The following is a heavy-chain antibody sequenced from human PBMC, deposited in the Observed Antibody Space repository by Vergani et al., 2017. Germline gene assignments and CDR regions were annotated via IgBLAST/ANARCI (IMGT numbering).Heavy chain of an antibody. J-gene: IGHJ4*02. CDR3: ARDRIAVAGTLDY. D-gene: IGHD6-19*01. V-gene: IGHV3-21*02. CDR2: ISGSSSYI. CDR1: GFTFSSYS. Sequence: EVQLVESGGDLVKPGGSLRLSCVASGFTFSSYSMNWVRQAPGKGLEWVSSISGSSSYIYYADSVKGRFTISRDNAKNSLYLQMNSLRAEDTAVYYCARDRIAVAGTLDYWGQGSLVTVSS.